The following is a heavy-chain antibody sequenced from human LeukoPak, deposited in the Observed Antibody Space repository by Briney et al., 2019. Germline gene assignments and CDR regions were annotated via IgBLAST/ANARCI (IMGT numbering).Heavy chain of an antibody. V-gene: IGHV4-28*01. CDR1: GYSISSSNW. CDR2: IYYSGST. D-gene: IGHD3-10*01. J-gene: IGHJ2*01. Sequence: PSETLSLTCAVSGYSISSSNWWGWIRQPPGKGLEWIGYIYYSGSTYYNPSLKSRVTMSVDTSKNQFSLKLSSVTAVDTAVYYCARKIGNSHGEGQLGYFDLWGRGTLVTVSS. CDR3: ARKIGNSHGEGQLGYFDL.